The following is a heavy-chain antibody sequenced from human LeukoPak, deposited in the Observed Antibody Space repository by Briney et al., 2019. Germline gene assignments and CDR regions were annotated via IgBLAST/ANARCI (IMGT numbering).Heavy chain of an antibody. D-gene: IGHD3-10*01. CDR1: GFTFSSYS. CDR2: IYSGGST. V-gene: IGHV3-53*01. J-gene: IGHJ6*02. Sequence: GGSLRLSCAASGFTFSSYSMNWVRQAPGKGLEWVSVIYSGGSTYYADSVKGRFTISRDNSKNTLYLQMNSLRAEDTAVYYCARSTMVRGVSYYYYGMDVWGQGTTVTVSS. CDR3: ARSTMVRGVSYYYYGMDV.